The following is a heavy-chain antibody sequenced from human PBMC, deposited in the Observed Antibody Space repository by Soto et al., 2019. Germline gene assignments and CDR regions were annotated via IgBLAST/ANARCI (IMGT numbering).Heavy chain of an antibody. J-gene: IGHJ4*02. CDR3: ARGEGNYYYAYQFDT. V-gene: IGHV4-61*01. Sequence: SETLSLTCAVSGDSVTSVNYFWTWIRQPPGGGLEWIGYISNSGISKYNPSLKSRVAMSQDTSKNQFSLNLHSVTAADTAVYFCARGEGNYYYAYQFDTCGQGALVTVSS. CDR1: GDSVTSVNYF. CDR2: ISNSGIS. D-gene: IGHD3-22*01.